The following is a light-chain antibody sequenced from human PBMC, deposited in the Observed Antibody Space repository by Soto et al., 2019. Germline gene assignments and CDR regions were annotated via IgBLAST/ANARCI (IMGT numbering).Light chain of an antibody. V-gene: IGLV1-40*01. Sequence: QSVLTQPPSVSGAPGQRVTISCTGNNSNLGAGYDVHWYQQLPGAAPKLVIFGNRNRPSGVPERFSGSKSGTSVSLAISGLRSEDEATYYCAAWDDTLNGQVFGGGTKVTVL. CDR3: AAWDDTLNGQV. CDR1: NSNLGAGYD. J-gene: IGLJ3*02. CDR2: GNR.